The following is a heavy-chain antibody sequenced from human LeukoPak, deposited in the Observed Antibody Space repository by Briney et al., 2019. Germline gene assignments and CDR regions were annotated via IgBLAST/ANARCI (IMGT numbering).Heavy chain of an antibody. CDR3: SRSGGDGATGE. Sequence: GGSLRLSCATSGFTFSASAINWVRQASGKGLEWVGRIASKGKNYATEYAASVKGRFTISRDDSKYTAYLQMNSLKTEDTAVYYCSRSGGDGATGEWGQGTLVTVSS. CDR2: IASKGKNYAT. J-gene: IGHJ4*02. D-gene: IGHD1-26*01. CDR1: GFTFSASA. V-gene: IGHV3-73*01.